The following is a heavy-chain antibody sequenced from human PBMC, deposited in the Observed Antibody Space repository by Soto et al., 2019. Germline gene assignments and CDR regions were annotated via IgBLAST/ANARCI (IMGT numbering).Heavy chain of an antibody. V-gene: IGHV3-43*01. CDR3: ARETLSFGSALDV. Sequence: GVLRLSCAASGFRFDDYNIHWVRQAPGKGLEWVSLITWNGGNTYYADSVKGRFTISRDGTTKSVSLQMTSLKTEDTGLYYCARETLSFGSALDVWGQGTTVTVSS. D-gene: IGHD3-3*01. CDR1: GFRFDDYN. CDR2: ITWNGGNT. J-gene: IGHJ6*02.